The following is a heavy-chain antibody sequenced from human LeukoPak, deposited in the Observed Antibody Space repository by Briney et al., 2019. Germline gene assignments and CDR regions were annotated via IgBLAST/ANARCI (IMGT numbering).Heavy chain of an antibody. J-gene: IGHJ4*02. V-gene: IGHV4-38-2*02. CDR2: IYRSGST. CDR3: ARRHSSGWFYY. Sequence: SETLSLTCTVSGYSISNGYYWAWIRQPPGRGLEWIGNIYRSGSTSYNPSLKSRVTISVDTSKNQFSLKVNSVTAADTAVYYCARRHSSGWFYYWGQGTLVTLSS. D-gene: IGHD6-19*01. CDR1: GYSISNGYY.